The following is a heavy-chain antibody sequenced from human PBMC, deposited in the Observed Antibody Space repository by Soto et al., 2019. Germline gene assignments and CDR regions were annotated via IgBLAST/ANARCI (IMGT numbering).Heavy chain of an antibody. CDR2: IWYDGSNK. V-gene: IGHV3-33*01. CDR3: ARTHDYGDYLFDY. J-gene: IGHJ4*02. D-gene: IGHD4-17*01. CDR1: GFTFSSYG. Sequence: QVQLVESGGGVVQPGRSLRLSCAASGFTFSSYGMHWVRQAPGKGLEWVAVIWYDGSNKYYADSVKGRFTISRDNSKNTLYLQMNSLRAEDTAVYYCARTHDYGDYLFDYWGQGTLVTVSS.